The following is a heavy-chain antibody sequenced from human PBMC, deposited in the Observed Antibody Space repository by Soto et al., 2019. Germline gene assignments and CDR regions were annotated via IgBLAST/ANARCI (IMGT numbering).Heavy chain of an antibody. Sequence: QVQLQESGPGLVKPSQTLSLTCAISGDSVSSNSAAWNWIRLSPSRGLEWLARTYYRSRWYNDYAVSVRSRITVNPDTSKNQFSLQLTSVTPDDTAVYYFAGTTSHQWYYMDVWGKGTTVTVSS. CDR3: AGTTSHQWYYMDV. J-gene: IGHJ6*03. CDR1: GDSVSSNSAA. D-gene: IGHD1-1*01. V-gene: IGHV6-1*01. CDR2: TYYRSRWYN.